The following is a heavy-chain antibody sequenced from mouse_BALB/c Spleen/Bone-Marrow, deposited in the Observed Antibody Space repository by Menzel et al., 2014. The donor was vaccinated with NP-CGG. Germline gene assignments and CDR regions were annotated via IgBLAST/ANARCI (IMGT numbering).Heavy chain of an antibody. D-gene: IGHD2-1*01. CDR1: GYSFTGYY. V-gene: IGHV1S34*01. CDR2: IRCYNGAT. CDR3: ASDYGNLYYFDY. J-gene: IGHJ2*01. Sequence: LVKTGASVKISCKASGYSFTGYYMHWVQQGHGKSLEWIGYIRCYNGATSSDQKFKGKATFTVDTSSSRAYSQCNSRTSEDSAVYYGASDYGNLYYFDYWGQGTTLTVSS.